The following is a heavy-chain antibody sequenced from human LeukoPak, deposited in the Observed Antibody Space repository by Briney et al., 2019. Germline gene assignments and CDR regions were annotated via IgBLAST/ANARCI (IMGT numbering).Heavy chain of an antibody. CDR3: ARASSNEIDY. V-gene: IGHV1-46*01. CDR2: INPSDGGT. D-gene: IGHD4-11*01. J-gene: IGHJ4*02. CDR1: GNTLTSYY. Sequence: ASVNVSCKASGNTLTSYYMHWVRRAPGQGLEWMGIINPSDGGTSYAQKFQGRVTMTRDTSTSTVYMELSSLRSEDTAVYYCARASSNEIDYWGQGTLVTVSS.